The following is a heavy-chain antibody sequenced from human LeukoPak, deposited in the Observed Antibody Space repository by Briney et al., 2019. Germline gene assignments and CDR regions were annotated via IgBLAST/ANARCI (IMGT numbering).Heavy chain of an antibody. CDR3: ANGITRLD. D-gene: IGHD1-14*01. J-gene: IGHJ4*02. Sequence: PGRSLRLSCAASGFTFSSYGMHWVRQAPGKGLEWVAVISYDGSNKYYADSVKGRFTISRDNSKNTLYLQMNSLRAEDTAVYYCANGITRLDWGQGTLLTVSS. CDR1: GFTFSSYG. CDR2: ISYDGSNK. V-gene: IGHV3-30*18.